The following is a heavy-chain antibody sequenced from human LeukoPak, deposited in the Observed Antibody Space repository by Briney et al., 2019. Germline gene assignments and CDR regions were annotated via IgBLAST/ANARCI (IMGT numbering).Heavy chain of an antibody. Sequence: ASVKVSCKASGYTFTINAMHWVRQAPGQRLEWMGWINAGNGNTKYSQNFQGRVTMTMDTSASTAYMELSSLRSEDTAVYYCARDYYGSGSCHFDCWGQGTLVTVSS. CDR1: GYTFTINA. CDR2: INAGNGNT. V-gene: IGHV1-3*01. CDR3: ARDYYGSGSCHFDC. J-gene: IGHJ4*02. D-gene: IGHD3-10*01.